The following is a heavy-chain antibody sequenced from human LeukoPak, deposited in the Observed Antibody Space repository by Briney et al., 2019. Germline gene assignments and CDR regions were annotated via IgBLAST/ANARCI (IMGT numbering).Heavy chain of an antibody. J-gene: IGHJ4*02. CDR3: AKDPADYDYVWGSYNTPDY. CDR2: IRYDGSNK. Sequence: GGSLRLSCAASGFTFSSYGMHWVRQAPGKGLEWVAFIRYDGSNKYYADSVKGRFTISRDNSKNTLYLQMNSLRAEDTAVYYCAKDPADYDYVWGSYNTPDYWGQGTLVTVSS. D-gene: IGHD3-16*01. V-gene: IGHV3-30*02. CDR1: GFTFSSYG.